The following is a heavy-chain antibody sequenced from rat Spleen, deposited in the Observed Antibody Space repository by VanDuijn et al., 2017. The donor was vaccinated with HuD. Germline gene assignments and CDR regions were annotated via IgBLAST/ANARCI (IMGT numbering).Heavy chain of an antibody. CDR1: GFTFSDHN. D-gene: IGHD1-12*02. V-gene: IGHV5-7*01. CDR3: ARYYYDDTYYYIDY. Sequence: EVRLVESDGGFVQPGGSLKLSCAASGFTFSDHNMAWLRQVPTKGLEWVATIRNGGTNTYCRDSAKGRFTISRDDARSTLYLQMDSLRSEDTATYYCARYYYDDTYYYIDYWGQGVMVTVSS. J-gene: IGHJ2*01. CDR2: IRNGGTNT.